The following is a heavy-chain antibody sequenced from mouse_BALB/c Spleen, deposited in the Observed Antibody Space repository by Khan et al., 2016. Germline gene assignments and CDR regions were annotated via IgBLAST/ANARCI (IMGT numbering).Heavy chain of an antibody. J-gene: IGHJ3*01. CDR1: GFNIKDTY. CDR3: VRPFYDGYYGFAY. CDR2: IDPATGNT. D-gene: IGHD2-3*01. V-gene: IGHV14-3*02. Sequence: VQLKQSGAEFVKPGASVKLSCTAAGFNIKDTYIHWVKQSPEQGLEWIGGIDPATGNTKFDPKFQGTATITTDTSSNTASLQLSSLTSEDTAVYYCVRPFYDGYYGFAYWGQGTLVTVSA.